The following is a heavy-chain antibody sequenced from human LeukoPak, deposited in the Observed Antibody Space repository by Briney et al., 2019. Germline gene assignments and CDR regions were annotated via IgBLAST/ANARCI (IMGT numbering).Heavy chain of an antibody. J-gene: IGHJ4*02. V-gene: IGHV5-51*01. CDR2: ISPGDSDI. CDR3: VRHRPGYCSGGSCHIDS. CDR1: GYSFTSYW. Sequence: GESLKISCKGSGYSFTSYWIGWVRQMPGKGLEWMGIISPGDSDIKYSPSFQGQVTISADKSISTAYLQWSSLKASDSAMYLCVRHRPGYCSGGSCHIDSWGQGTLVTVSS. D-gene: IGHD2-15*01.